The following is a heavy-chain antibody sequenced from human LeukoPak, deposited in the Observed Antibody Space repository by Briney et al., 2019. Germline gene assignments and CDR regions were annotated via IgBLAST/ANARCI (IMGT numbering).Heavy chain of an antibody. CDR1: GGSISSGDYY. CDR2: VYYSGST. V-gene: IGHV4-30-4*01. D-gene: IGHD4-17*01. Sequence: SETLSLTCTVSGGSISSGDYYWSWIRQPPGKGLGWIGYVYYSGSTYYNPSLKSRVTISVDTSKNQFSLKLNSVTAADTAVYYCARDNDLRYGVGFEYWGQGTLVTVSS. CDR3: ARDNDLRYGVGFEY. J-gene: IGHJ4*02.